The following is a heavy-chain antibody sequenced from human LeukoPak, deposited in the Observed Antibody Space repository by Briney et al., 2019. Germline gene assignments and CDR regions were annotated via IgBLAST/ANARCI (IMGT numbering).Heavy chain of an antibody. J-gene: IGHJ4*02. Sequence: PGKSLRLSCVVSGFTLSSHVMYWIRQAPGKGPEWVALTSYDGSKTDYTDSVKGRFMVSRDNPRNTLYLQMNSLSAEDTASYYCARVGSSGYFDHWGQGALVTVSS. CDR3: ARVGSSGYFDH. CDR2: TSYDGSKT. CDR1: GFTLSSHV. D-gene: IGHD3-22*01. V-gene: IGHV3-30*03.